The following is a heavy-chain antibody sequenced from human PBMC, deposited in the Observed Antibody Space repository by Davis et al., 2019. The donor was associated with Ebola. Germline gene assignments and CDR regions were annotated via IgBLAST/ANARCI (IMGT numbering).Heavy chain of an antibody. CDR2: ISAYNGNT. V-gene: IGHV1-18*04. CDR1: GYTFTSYG. Sequence: AASVKVSCKASGYTFTSYGISWVRQAPGQGLEWMGWISAYNGNTNYAQKLQGRVTMTTDTSTSTAYMELRSLRSEDTAVYYCARDPYYYDSSGYYWGYFDYWGQGTLVTVSS. CDR3: ARDPYYYDSSGYYWGYFDY. D-gene: IGHD3-22*01. J-gene: IGHJ4*02.